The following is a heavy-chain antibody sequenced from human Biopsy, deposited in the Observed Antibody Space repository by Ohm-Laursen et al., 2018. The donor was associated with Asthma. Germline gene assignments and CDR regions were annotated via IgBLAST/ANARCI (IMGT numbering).Heavy chain of an antibody. Sequence: GASVKVSCKASGYTVTRYAINWVRQAPGQGLEWMGWINTNTGNPTYAQGFTGRFVFSLDTSVNTAHLQISSLKAEDTAVYFCARMISYYDEMRDPFFDYWCQGTLVTVSS. J-gene: IGHJ4*02. CDR2: INTNTGNP. CDR1: GYTVTRYA. D-gene: IGHD3-16*01. V-gene: IGHV7-4-1*02. CDR3: ARMISYYDEMRDPFFDY.